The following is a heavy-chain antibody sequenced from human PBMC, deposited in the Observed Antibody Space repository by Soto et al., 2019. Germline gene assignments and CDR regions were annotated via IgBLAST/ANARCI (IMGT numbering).Heavy chain of an antibody. CDR1: GGSISSSSYY. V-gene: IGHV4-39*01. Sequence: SETLSLTCTVSGGSISSSSYYWGWIRQPPGKGLEWIGSIYYSGSTYYNPSLKSRVTISVDTSKNQFSLKLSSVTAADTAVYYCAMCSGGSCYWYYFDYWGQGTLVTVSS. CDR3: AMCSGGSCYWYYFDY. D-gene: IGHD2-15*01. J-gene: IGHJ4*02. CDR2: IYYSGST.